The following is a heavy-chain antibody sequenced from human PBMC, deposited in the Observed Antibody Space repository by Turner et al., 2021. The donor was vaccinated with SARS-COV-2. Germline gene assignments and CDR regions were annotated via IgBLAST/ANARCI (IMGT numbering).Heavy chain of an antibody. Sequence: EVQVVESGGGLVQPGGSVRLSCAVSGLTFSSYWMGWVRQAPGKGLEWVANIKQDESEKNYVDSVKGRFTISRDNAKNSLYLQMNSLRAEETAVYYCATGGYSYHHWGQGTLVTVSS. D-gene: IGHD5-18*01. CDR1: GLTFSSYW. CDR2: IKQDESEK. V-gene: IGHV3-7*03. CDR3: ATGGYSYHH. J-gene: IGHJ4*02.